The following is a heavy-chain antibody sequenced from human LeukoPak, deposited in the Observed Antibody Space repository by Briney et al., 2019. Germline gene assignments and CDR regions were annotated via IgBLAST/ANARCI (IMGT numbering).Heavy chain of an antibody. CDR1: GASTTNSLYY. D-gene: IGHD3-10*01. CDR3: ARQDFGSGILPGY. V-gene: IGHV4-39*01. CDR2: VYYTGST. J-gene: IGHJ4*02. Sequence: SETLSLTCTVSGASTTNSLYYWGWIRQPPGKGLEWIATVYYTGSTYYNPSLKSRVTISIDTSKSHFSLKLSSVTAADMAVYYCARQDFGSGILPGYWGQGTLVTVSS.